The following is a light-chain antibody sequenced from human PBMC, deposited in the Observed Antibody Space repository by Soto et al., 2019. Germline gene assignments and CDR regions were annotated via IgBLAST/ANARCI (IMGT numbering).Light chain of an antibody. J-gene: IGLJ2*01. Sequence: QSALTQPASVSASPGQSITISCTGTSSNVGTYDLVSWYQHHPDKAPKLIIYEGTKRPSGISSRFSGSKSGNTASLTISGLQAEDDADYYCCSFAVGAALVFWGGTKLTVL. CDR1: SSNVGTYDL. CDR2: EGT. CDR3: CSFAVGAALV. V-gene: IGLV2-23*01.